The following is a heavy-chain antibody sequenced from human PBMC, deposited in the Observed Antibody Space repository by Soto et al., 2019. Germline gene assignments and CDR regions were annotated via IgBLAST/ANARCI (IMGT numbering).Heavy chain of an antibody. D-gene: IGHD2-2*01. CDR1: GFSFSDHY. CDR2: SRNKANSYST. J-gene: IGHJ4*02. CDR3: ARDVRGYCSSTSCSYYFDY. V-gene: IGHV3-72*01. Sequence: GGSLRLSCAASGFSFSDHYMEWVRQAPGKGLEWVGRSRNKANSYSTEYAASVKGRFIISRDDSKNSVFLQMSSLKTEDTAVYYCARDVRGYCSSTSCSYYFDYWGQGTLVTVSS.